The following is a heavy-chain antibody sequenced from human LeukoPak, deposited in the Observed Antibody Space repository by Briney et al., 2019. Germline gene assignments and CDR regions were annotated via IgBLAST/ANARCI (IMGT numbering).Heavy chain of an antibody. D-gene: IGHD6-13*01. Sequence: GGPLSLSCSASGFTLSSYAMSCVRHPPGKGLEWGSAISGSGGSTYHADSVKGRFTISRDNSKNTLYLQMSSLRAEDTAVYYCAKDQPRIAAAGTDDYWGQGTLVTVS. V-gene: IGHV3-23*01. CDR2: ISGSGGST. CDR3: AKDQPRIAAAGTDDY. CDR1: GFTLSSYA. J-gene: IGHJ4*02.